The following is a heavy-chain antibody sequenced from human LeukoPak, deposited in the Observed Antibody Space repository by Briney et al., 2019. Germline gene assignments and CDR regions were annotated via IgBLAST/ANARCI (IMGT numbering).Heavy chain of an antibody. V-gene: IGHV3-23*01. Sequence: PGGSLRLSCAASGFTFSTYAMSWARQAPGKGLEWVSAISGDGGGTEYADAVKGRFTISRDNSKNTMYLQMDSLRAEDTAVYYCAQCSTTCYSNYFDPWGQGTLVTVSS. CDR3: AQCSTTCYSNYFDP. CDR2: ISGDGGGT. D-gene: IGHD2-2*01. J-gene: IGHJ5*02. CDR1: GFTFSTYA.